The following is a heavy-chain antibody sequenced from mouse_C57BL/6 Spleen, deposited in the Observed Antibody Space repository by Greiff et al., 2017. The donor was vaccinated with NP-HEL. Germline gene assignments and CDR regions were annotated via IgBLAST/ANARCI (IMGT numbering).Heavy chain of an antibody. D-gene: IGHD2-5*01. J-gene: IGHJ3*01. Sequence: QVQLKQSGAELVRPGASVTLSCKTSGYTFTDYDMHWVKQTPVHGLEWIGAIDPETGGTAYNQKFKGKAILTADKSSSTAYMELRSLTSEDSAVYYCTRGSNFGAWFAYWGQGTLVTVSA. CDR3: TRGSNFGAWFAY. CDR1: GYTFTDYD. V-gene: IGHV1-15*01. CDR2: IDPETGGT.